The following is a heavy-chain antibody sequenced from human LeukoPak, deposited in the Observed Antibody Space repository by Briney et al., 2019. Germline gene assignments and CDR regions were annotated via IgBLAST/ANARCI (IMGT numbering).Heavy chain of an antibody. Sequence: ASVKVSCKASGYTFTSYTIHWVRQAPGQRLEWMGWINAGNGNTKYSQEFQDRVTITRDTSASTAYMELSSLRSDDTAVYYCAREIAYYYYMDVWGKGTTVTISS. CDR1: GYTFTSYT. J-gene: IGHJ6*03. D-gene: IGHD2/OR15-2a*01. CDR3: AREIAYYYYMDV. CDR2: INAGNGNT. V-gene: IGHV1-3*01.